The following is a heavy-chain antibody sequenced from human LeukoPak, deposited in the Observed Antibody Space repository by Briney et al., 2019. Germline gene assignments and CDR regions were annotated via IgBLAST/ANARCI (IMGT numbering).Heavy chain of an antibody. D-gene: IGHD1-14*01. J-gene: IGHJ5*02. CDR1: DATMIGYY. CDR2: IDHSGRT. V-gene: IGHV4-34*08. CDR3: KLVLYHSGRSGP. Sequence: MTSETLSLTCAVYDATMIGYYWSWIRQSPGKGLEYIGEIDHSGRTTYNPSLKGRVTISIDMSRNQFSLKVNSVTAADTAVYYCKLVLYHSGRSGPWGQGALVTVSS.